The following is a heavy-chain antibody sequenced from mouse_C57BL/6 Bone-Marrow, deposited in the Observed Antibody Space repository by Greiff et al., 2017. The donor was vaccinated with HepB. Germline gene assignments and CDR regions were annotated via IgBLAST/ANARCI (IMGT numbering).Heavy chain of an antibody. CDR3: ASPTYGSIYVDYFDY. J-gene: IGHJ2*01. Sequence: QVQLKQSGAELARPGASVKLSCKASGYTFTSYGISWVKQRTGQGLEWIGEIYPRSGNTYYNEKFKGKATLTADKSSSTAYMELRSLTSEDSAVYFCASPTYGSIYVDYFDYWGQGTTLTVSS. CDR2: IYPRSGNT. V-gene: IGHV1-81*01. CDR1: GYTFTSYG. D-gene: IGHD1-1*01.